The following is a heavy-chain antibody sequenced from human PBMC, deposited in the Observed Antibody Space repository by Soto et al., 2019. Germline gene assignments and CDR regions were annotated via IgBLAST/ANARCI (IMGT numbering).Heavy chain of an antibody. J-gene: IGHJ6*02. CDR3: ARVGSGSQGYYYGMDV. CDR1: GYTFTSYY. Sequence: ASVKVSCKASGYTFTSYYMHWVRQAPGQGLEWMGIINPSGGSTSYAQKFQGRVTMTRDTSTSTVYMELSSLRSEDTAVYYCARVGSGSQGYYYGMDVWGQGTTVTVS. D-gene: IGHD1-26*01. CDR2: INPSGGST. V-gene: IGHV1-46*01.